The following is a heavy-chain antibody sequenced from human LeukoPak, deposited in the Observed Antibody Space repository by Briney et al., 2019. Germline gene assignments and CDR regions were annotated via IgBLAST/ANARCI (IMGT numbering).Heavy chain of an antibody. D-gene: IGHD6-19*01. CDR3: ASRTGSYSSGWYFA. CDR2: IYPGNSDT. CDR1: GYSFTSYW. J-gene: IGHJ5*02. V-gene: IGHV5-51*01. Sequence: GESLQISCKGSGYSFTSYWIGWVRQLPGKGLEWMGIIYPGNSDTRYSPSFQGQVTISADKSISTAYLQWSSLKASDTAMYYCASRTGSYSSGWYFAWGQGTLVTVSS.